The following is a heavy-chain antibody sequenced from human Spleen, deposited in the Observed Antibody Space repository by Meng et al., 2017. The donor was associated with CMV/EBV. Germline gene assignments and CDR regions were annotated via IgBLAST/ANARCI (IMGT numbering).Heavy chain of an antibody. V-gene: IGHV4-59*11. J-gene: IGHJ4*02. CDR1: GGSISGHY. D-gene: IGHD3-3*01. CDR3: ARGNQYDFHFDS. CDR2: IYHTGST. Sequence: SETLSLTCSVSGGSISGHYWSWIRQPPGKGLEWIGYIYHTGSTSYNPSLKSRVTISVGTSKKQLSLNLISVTAADTAVYFCARGNQYDFHFDSWGQGTLVTVSS.